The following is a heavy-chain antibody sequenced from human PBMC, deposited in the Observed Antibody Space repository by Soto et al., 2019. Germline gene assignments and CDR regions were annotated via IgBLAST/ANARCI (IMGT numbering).Heavy chain of an antibody. J-gene: IGHJ4*02. Sequence: EVQLVESGGGLVQPGGSLRLSCAASGFTFSNYWMNWVRQAPGKGLEWVASIKPNGTETYYMDSVKGRFTISRDNAKNSLYLQRDSLRAEDIAIYYCARNRGWETFDYWGQGTLVTVSS. CDR3: ARNRGWETFDY. CDR2: IKPNGTET. CDR1: GFTFSNYW. D-gene: IGHD6-19*01. V-gene: IGHV3-7*01.